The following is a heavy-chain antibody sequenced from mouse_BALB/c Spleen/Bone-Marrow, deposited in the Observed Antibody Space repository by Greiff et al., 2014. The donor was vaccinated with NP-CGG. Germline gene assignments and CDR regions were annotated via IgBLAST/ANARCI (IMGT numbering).Heavy chain of an antibody. J-gene: IGHJ4*01. D-gene: IGHD1-1*01. CDR2: INPSRGYT. CDR1: GYTFNYYT. V-gene: IGHV1-4*02. CDR3: VRENYYYDGDAMDY. Sequence: VQVVESPDELARPGASVKMYCKTSGYTFNYYTMHWVKQRPGQGLEWIGYINPSRGYTDYNQKFKDKTSLTTVKSSSPAYLQLSSLTSEDSAVYYCVRENYYYDGDAMDYGGQGTSVTVSS.